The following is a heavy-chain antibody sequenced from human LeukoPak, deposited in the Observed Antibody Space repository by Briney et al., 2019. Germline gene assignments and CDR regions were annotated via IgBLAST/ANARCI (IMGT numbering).Heavy chain of an antibody. CDR1: GGSISGYY. D-gene: IGHD3-10*01. CDR3: ARLGMGYASGSYSWFFDL. Sequence: KPSETLSLTCTVSGGSISGYYWSWIRQPPGKGLEWIGYIYNSGSTNYNPSLKSRVTISVDTSENRFSLRLSSVTAADTAVYYCARLGMGYASGSYSWFFDLWGRGTLVTVSS. J-gene: IGHJ2*01. CDR2: IYNSGST. V-gene: IGHV4-59*08.